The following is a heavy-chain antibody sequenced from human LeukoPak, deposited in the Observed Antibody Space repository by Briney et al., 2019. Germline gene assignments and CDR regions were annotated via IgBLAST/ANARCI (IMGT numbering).Heavy chain of an antibody. CDR1: GFILSGSG. CDR3: TRLDEAADGFVRGAVTRAYDI. Sequence: GGSLRLSCAASGFILSGSGIHWVRQASGKGLEWVGRIRSNSNNYATSYAASVKGRFTVSRDDSKNTAYLTMNSLETGDTAIYYCTRLDEAADGFVRGAVTRAYDIWGQGTMVTVSS. V-gene: IGHV3-73*01. D-gene: IGHD3-10*01. J-gene: IGHJ3*02. CDR2: IRSNSNNYAT.